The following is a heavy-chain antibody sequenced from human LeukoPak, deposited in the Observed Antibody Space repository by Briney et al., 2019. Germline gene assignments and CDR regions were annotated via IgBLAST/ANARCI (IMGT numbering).Heavy chain of an antibody. CDR2: IYYTGRT. V-gene: IGHV4-30-4*01. J-gene: IGHJ4*02. CDR3: AICSRTGSYTFDY. CDR1: GGSVSSGDYY. D-gene: IGHD3/OR15-3a*01. Sequence: SQTLSLTCTVSGGSVSSGDYYWSSIRQPPGKGLEWIGYIYYTGRTHYNPSLKSRVSISADTSKNQFSLQLSSVTAADTAVYYCAICSRTGSYTFDYWGQGTLVTVSS.